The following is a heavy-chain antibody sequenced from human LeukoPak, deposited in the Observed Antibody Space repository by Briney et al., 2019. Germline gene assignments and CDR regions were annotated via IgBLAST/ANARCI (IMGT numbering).Heavy chain of an antibody. V-gene: IGHV3-21*01. CDR2: ISSSTSYI. CDR3: ARDSASSGSFD. CDR1: GFTFSSYS. Sequence: PGGSLRLSCAASGFTFSSYSMNCVRQAPGKGLEWVSSISSSTSYIYYADSVKGRFTNSRDNAKNSLYLQMNSLRAEDTAVYYCARDSASSGSFDWGQGTLVTVSS. D-gene: IGHD1-26*01. J-gene: IGHJ4*02.